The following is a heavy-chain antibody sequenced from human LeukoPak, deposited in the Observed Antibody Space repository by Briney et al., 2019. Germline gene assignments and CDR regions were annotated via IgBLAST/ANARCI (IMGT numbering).Heavy chain of an antibody. Sequence: SETLSLTCTVSGGSISSRSYYWGWIRQPPGKGLEWIGSIYHSGSTYYNSSLKSRVTISVDTSKNQFSLKLSSVTAADTAVYYCARSNWLFSLDSWGQGTLVTVSS. CDR3: ARSNWLFSLDS. J-gene: IGHJ4*02. CDR2: IYHSGST. CDR1: GGSISSRSYY. D-gene: IGHD1-20*01. V-gene: IGHV4-39*01.